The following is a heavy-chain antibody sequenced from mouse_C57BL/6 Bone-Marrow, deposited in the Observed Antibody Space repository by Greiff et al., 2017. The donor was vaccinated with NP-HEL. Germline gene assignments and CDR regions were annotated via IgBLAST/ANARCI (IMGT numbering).Heavy chain of an antibody. J-gene: IGHJ2*01. D-gene: IGHD2-2*01. CDR3: ARDYYGYGVNYFDY. V-gene: IGHV5-4*01. Sequence: EVQLVESGGGLVKPGGSLKLSCAASGFTFSSYAMSWVRQTPEKRLEWVATISDGGSYTYYPDNVKGRFTISRDNAKNNLYLQMSHLKSEDTAMYYSARDYYGYGVNYFDYWGQGTTLTVSS. CDR2: ISDGGSYT. CDR1: GFTFSSYA.